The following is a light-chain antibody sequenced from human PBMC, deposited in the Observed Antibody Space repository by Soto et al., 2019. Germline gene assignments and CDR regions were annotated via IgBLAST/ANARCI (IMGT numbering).Light chain of an antibody. Sequence: QSALTQPASVSGSPGQSITISYTGTSSDVGGYNYVSWYQQHPGKAPKLMIYEVSNRPSGVSNRFSGSKSGNTASLTISGLQAEDEADYYCSSYTSSSTRNVFGTGTKLTVL. CDR1: SSDVGGYNY. V-gene: IGLV2-14*01. CDR2: EVS. CDR3: SSYTSSSTRNV. J-gene: IGLJ1*01.